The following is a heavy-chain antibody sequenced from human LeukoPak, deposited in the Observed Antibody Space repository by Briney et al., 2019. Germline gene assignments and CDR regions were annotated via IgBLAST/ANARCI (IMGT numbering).Heavy chain of an antibody. D-gene: IGHD2-21*02. V-gene: IGHV1-46*01. J-gene: IGHJ4*02. CDR2: INPSGGDT. CDR1: GYILSSYN. Sequence: ASVKVSCKASGYILSSYNMHWVRQAAGQGREWLGIINPSGGDTKYAQKFQGRVTLTRDKSTSTVYMELSSLTSDDTAVYYCARTYCAEDCSIRYFDYWGQGTLVTVSS. CDR3: ARTYCAEDCSIRYFDY.